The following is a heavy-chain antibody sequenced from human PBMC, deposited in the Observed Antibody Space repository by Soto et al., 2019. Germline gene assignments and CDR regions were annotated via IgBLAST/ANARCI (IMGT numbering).Heavy chain of an antibody. V-gene: IGHV1-18*01. Sequence: ASVKVSCKASGYTFTSYGISWVRQAPGQGLEWMGWISAYNGNTNYAQKLQGRVTITTDTSTSTAYMELRSLRSDDTAVYYCARVATVRGVMGHYYYMDVWGKGTTVTVSS. J-gene: IGHJ6*03. CDR2: ISAYNGNT. D-gene: IGHD3-10*01. CDR1: GYTFTSYG. CDR3: ARVATVRGVMGHYYYMDV.